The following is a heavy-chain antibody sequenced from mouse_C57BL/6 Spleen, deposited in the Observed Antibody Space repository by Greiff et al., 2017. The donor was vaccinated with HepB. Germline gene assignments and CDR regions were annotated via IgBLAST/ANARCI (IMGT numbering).Heavy chain of an antibody. CDR2: IRNKANGYTT. CDR3: ARYYSNYFDY. D-gene: IGHD2-5*01. CDR1: GFTFTDYY. J-gene: IGHJ2*01. V-gene: IGHV7-3*01. Sequence: EVMLVESGGGLVQPGGSLSLSCAASGFTFTDYYMSWVRQPPGKALGWLGFIRNKANGYTTEYSASVKGRFTISRDNSQSILYLQMNALRAEDSATYYCARYYSNYFDYWGQGTTLTVSS.